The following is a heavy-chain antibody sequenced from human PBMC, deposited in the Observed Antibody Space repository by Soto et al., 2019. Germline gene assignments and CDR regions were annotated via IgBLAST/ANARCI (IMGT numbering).Heavy chain of an antibody. CDR1: GGSISSSSYY. D-gene: IGHD3-22*01. CDR3: ARHGPYYYDSSGYYLFDY. CDR2: IYYSGST. J-gene: IGHJ4*02. Sequence: TSETLSLTCTVSGGSISSSSYYWGWIRQPPGKGLEWIGSIYYSGSTYYNPSLKSRVTISVDTSKNQFSLKLSSVTAADTAVYYCARHGPYYYDSSGYYLFDYWGQGTLVTVSS. V-gene: IGHV4-39*01.